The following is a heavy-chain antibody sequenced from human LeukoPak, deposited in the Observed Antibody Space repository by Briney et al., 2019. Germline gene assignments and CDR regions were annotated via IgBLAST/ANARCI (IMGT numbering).Heavy chain of an antibody. CDR2: YYYSEST. V-gene: IGHV4-39*07. J-gene: IGHJ6*03. D-gene: IGHD2-2*01. CDR3: ARVVRVPAAGLYYYYYYMDV. Sequence: SETLSLTCSVSGGSITRSSYFWAWIRQPPGKGLEWIGSYYYSESTYYNPSLKSRVTMSVDTSKNQFSLKLTSVTAADTAVYYCARVVRVPAAGLYYYYYYMDVWGKGTTVTVSS. CDR1: GGSITRSSYF.